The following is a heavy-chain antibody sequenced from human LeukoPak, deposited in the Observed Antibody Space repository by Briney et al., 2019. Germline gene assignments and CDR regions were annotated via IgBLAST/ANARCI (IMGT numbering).Heavy chain of an antibody. V-gene: IGHV3-74*01. J-gene: IGHJ3*02. D-gene: IGHD1-26*01. CDR1: GFTFSNYW. CDR3: AREYSGSYYLSFDI. Sequence: GGSLRLSCAASGFTFSNYWVHWVRQVPGKGLVWVSRINTDGSTTSYADSVKGRSTISRDNAKNTLYLQMNSLRAEDTAVYYCAREYSGSYYLSFDIWGQGTMVTVSS. CDR2: INTDGSTT.